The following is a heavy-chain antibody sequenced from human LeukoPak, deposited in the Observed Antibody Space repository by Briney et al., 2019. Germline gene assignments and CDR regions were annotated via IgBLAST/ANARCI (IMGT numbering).Heavy chain of an antibody. CDR2: INPNSGGT. CDR1: GYTFTGYY. V-gene: IGHV1-2*02. CDR3: ARVPRSGGSCYDY. J-gene: IGHJ4*02. Sequence: ASVKVSCKASGYTFTGYYMHWVRQAPGQGLEWMGWINPNSGGTNYAQKFQGRVTMTRDTSISTAYMEPSRLRSDDTAVYYCARVPRSGGSCYDYWGQGTLVTVSS. D-gene: IGHD2-15*01.